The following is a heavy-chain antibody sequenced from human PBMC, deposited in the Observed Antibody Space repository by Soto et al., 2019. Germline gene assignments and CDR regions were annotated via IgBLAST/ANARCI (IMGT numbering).Heavy chain of an antibody. CDR1: SSTSGGYE. V-gene: IGHV3-48*03. Sequence: KLGRATSSSTSGGYELKWARAAPGEGRGWVPYISSSGSTIYYADSMTGRFTVCRDNSRNTVYLQVDSLRVEDTAVYHCAIGEWLSTSYFNFWGKGTLVTVSS. CDR2: ISSSGSTI. CDR3: AIGEWLSTSYFNF. J-gene: IGHJ4*02. D-gene: IGHD3-3*01.